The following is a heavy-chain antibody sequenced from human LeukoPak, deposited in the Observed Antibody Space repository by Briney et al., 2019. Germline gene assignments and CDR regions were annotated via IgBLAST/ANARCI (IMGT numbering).Heavy chain of an antibody. CDR3: ARGEVATTYYYGMDV. CDR1: GFTFKTCA. J-gene: IGHJ6*02. Sequence: GSLRLSCAASGFTFKTCAMNWVRQAPGRGLEWVSHLSGNGDNTYYADSVKGRFTISRDNAKNSLFLQMDSPRADDTAVYYCARGEVATTYYYGMDVWGQGTTVTVSS. D-gene: IGHD5-12*01. CDR2: LSGNGDNT. V-gene: IGHV3-23*01.